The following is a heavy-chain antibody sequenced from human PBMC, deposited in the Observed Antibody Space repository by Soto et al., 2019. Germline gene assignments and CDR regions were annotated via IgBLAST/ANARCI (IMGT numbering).Heavy chain of an antibody. CDR3: ARVKKFGELLGDI. CDR1: GYTFTSYA. Sequence: VASVKVSCKASGYTFTSYAMHWVRQAPGQRLEWMGWINAGNGNTKYSQKFQGRVTITRDTSASTAYMELSSLRSEDTAVYYCARVKKFGELLGDIWGQGTMVTVSS. CDR2: INAGNGNT. J-gene: IGHJ3*02. V-gene: IGHV1-3*01. D-gene: IGHD3-10*01.